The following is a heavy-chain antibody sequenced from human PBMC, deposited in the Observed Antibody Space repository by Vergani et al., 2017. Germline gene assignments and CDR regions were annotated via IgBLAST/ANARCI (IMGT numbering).Heavy chain of an antibody. D-gene: IGHD1-26*01. CDR2: INSNSGGT. CDR3: AREERDYYYYMDV. CDR1: GYTFTGYY. V-gene: IGHV1-2*02. J-gene: IGHJ6*03. Sequence: QVQLVQSGAEVKKPGASVKVSCKASGYTFTGYYMYWVRQAPGQGLEWMGWINSNSGGTNYAQKFQGRVTMTRDTSISTAYMELSRLRSDDTAVYYCAREERDYYYYMDVWGKGTTVTVSS.